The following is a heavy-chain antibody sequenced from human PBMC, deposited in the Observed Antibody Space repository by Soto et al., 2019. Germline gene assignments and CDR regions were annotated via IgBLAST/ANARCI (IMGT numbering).Heavy chain of an antibody. Sequence: GKGLEWVSYISSSSSTIYYADSVKGRFTISRDNAKNSLYLQMNSLRAEDTAVYYCARGLYYYDSSGYYWGQGTLVTVSS. CDR2: ISSSSSTI. D-gene: IGHD3-22*01. CDR3: ARGLYYYDSSGYY. V-gene: IGHV3-48*01. J-gene: IGHJ4*02.